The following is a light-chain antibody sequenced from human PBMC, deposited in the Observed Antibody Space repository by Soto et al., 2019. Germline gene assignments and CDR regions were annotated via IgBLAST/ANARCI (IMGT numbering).Light chain of an antibody. CDR3: CSYAGGYTYL. J-gene: IGLJ1*01. CDR1: SSNIGGYNV. Sequence: QSVLTQPASVSGSPGQSITISCSGTSSNIGGYNVVSWYQQHPGRPPKLMIYDVARWPSGVPDRFSGSKSGNTASLTISGLQAEDEADYFCCSYAGGYTYLVGTGTKV. CDR2: DVA. V-gene: IGLV2-11*01.